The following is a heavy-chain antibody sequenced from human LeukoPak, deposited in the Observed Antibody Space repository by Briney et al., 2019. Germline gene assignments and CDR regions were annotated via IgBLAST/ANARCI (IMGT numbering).Heavy chain of an antibody. CDR2: IFSSSTTI. CDR3: VRPRQAVDVRDY. D-gene: IGHD3-10*02. J-gene: IGHJ4*02. CDR1: GFTFSLFR. Sequence: GGSLRLSCAASGFTFSLFRMRWVRQAPGKGLEWLSDIFSSSTTIYYADSVKGRFTISRDNARNSLYLQMNSLRVEDTAIYYCVRPRQAVDVRDYWGQGTLVTVSS. V-gene: IGHV3-48*01.